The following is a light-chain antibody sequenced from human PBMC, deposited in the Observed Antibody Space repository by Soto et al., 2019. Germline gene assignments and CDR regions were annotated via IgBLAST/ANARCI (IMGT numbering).Light chain of an antibody. J-gene: IGKJ3*01. Sequence: DIQMTQSPSSLSASVGDRVTITCRASQSINTWLAWYQQKPGKAPKLVIYRASNLVNGVPSRCSGSGSGTEFSLTISSLQPYDFSIDYWQQYETYSCTFGPWNKVD. CDR3: QQYETYSCT. V-gene: IGKV1-5*03. CDR1: QSINTW. CDR2: RAS.